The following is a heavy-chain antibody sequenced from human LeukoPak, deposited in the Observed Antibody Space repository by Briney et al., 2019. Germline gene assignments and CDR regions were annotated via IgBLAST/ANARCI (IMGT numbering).Heavy chain of an antibody. J-gene: IGHJ4*02. V-gene: IGHV3-23*01. D-gene: IGHD3-10*01. CDR2: ISGSGGNT. CDR3: AKVRILVGSGSWDY. CDR1: GFTFSNYA. Sequence: GGSLRLSCAASGFTFSNYAMSWVRQAPGKGLEWVSAISGSGGNTYYADSVKGRCTISRDNSKNTLYLQMNSLRAEDTAVYYCAKVRILVGSGSWDYWGQGTLVTVSS.